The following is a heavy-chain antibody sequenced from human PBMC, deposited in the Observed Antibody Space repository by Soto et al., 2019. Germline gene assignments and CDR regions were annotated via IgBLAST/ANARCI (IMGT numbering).Heavy chain of an antibody. J-gene: IGHJ3*02. CDR3: AAYNCSRHAAFDI. CDR1: GFTFKTYW. Sequence: EVQVVESGGGLVQPGGSLTLSCEVSGFTFKTYWMSWVRQAPGKGLEWLANMNEDANKKYYVDSVKGRLTILGDSAGSALLLRMDSLRAEDTAVYFCAAYNCSRHAAFDIWGRGTLVTVSS. V-gene: IGHV3-7*01. CDR2: MNEDANKK. D-gene: IGHD1-20*01.